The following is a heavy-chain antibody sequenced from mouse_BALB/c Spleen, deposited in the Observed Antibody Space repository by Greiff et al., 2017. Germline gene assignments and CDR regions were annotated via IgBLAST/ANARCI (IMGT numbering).Heavy chain of an antibody. D-gene: IGHD6-1*01. Sequence: QVQLQQSGAELVRPGALVKLSCKASGFNIKDYYMYWVKQRPGQGLEWIGEINPSNGGTNFNEKFKSKATLTVDKSSSTAYMQLSSLTSEDSAVYYCTRVGHEGFAYWGKGTLVTVSA. J-gene: IGHJ3*01. V-gene: IGHV1S81*02. CDR3: TRVGHEGFAY. CDR1: GFNIKDYY. CDR2: INPSNGGT.